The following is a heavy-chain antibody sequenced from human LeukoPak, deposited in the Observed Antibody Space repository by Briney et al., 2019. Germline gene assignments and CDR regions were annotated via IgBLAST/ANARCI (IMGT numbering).Heavy chain of an antibody. CDR1: GYSISSGYY. D-gene: IGHD6-13*01. CDR2: IYHSGSA. Sequence: PSETLSLTCTVSGYSISSGYYWGWIRQPPGKGLEWIGSIYHSGSAYYNPSLKSRVTISVDTSKNQFSLKLSSVTAADTAVYYCARKAAAGPYGYWGQGTLVTVSS. J-gene: IGHJ4*02. CDR3: ARKAAAGPYGY. V-gene: IGHV4-38-2*02.